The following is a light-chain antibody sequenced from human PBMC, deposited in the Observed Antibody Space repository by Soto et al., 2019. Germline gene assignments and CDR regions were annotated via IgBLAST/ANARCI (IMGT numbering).Light chain of an antibody. CDR1: QSVFSS. Sequence: EIVMTQSPATLSVSPGERATLSCRASQSVFSSLAWFQQRPGQAPRLLLYGSATRATGIPARFSGSGSGTEFTLTISCLQSEDSAVYYCQQYHNWPAFGQGTKVEIK. CDR2: GSA. J-gene: IGKJ1*01. CDR3: QQYHNWPA. V-gene: IGKV3-15*01.